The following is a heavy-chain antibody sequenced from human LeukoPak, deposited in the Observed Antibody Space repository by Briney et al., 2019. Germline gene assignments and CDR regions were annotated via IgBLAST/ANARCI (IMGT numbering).Heavy chain of an antibody. CDR1: GGSISSGSYY. J-gene: IGHJ4*02. D-gene: IGHD4/OR15-4a*01. V-gene: IGHV4-61*02. CDR3: ARDREGLYYFDY. Sequence: PSETLSLTCTVSGGSISSGSYYWSWIRQPAGKGLEWIGRIYTGGSTNYNPSLKSRVTISVDTSKNQFSLKLSSVTAADTAVYYCARDREGLYYFDYWGQGTLVTVSS. CDR2: IYTGGST.